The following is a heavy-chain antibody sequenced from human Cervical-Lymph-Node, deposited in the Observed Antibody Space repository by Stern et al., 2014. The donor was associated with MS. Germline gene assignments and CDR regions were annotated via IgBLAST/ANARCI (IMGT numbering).Heavy chain of an antibody. Sequence: VQLVESGGGVVQPGRSLRLSCAASGFSFSRYDMHWVRQAPGKGLEWVALIWYDGRTPCYADSVTGRFTISRDNCKNTLYLQMNSLRAEDTAVYYCASAYSSSHYYFDYWGQGTLVTVSS. D-gene: IGHD6-13*01. CDR3: ASAYSSSHYYFDY. CDR2: IWYDGRTP. CDR1: GFSFSRYD. V-gene: IGHV3-33*01. J-gene: IGHJ4*02.